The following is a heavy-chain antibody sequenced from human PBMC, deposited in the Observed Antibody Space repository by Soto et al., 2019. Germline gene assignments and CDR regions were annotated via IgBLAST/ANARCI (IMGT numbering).Heavy chain of an antibody. CDR2: ISYDGSNK. J-gene: IGHJ4*02. Sequence: GGSLRLSCSASGFTFSSYGMHWVRQAPGTGLERVAVISYDGSNKYYADSVKGRFTISRDNSKNTLYLQMNSLRAEDTAVYYYSKRRRRCSTSSCRGGLDYWGQGTLVTVSS. D-gene: IGHD2-2*01. CDR3: SKRRRRCSTSSCRGGLDY. CDR1: GFTFSSYG. V-gene: IGHV3-30*18.